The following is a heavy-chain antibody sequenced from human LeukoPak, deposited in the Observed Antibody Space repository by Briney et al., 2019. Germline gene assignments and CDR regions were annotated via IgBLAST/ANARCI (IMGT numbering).Heavy chain of an antibody. J-gene: IGHJ3*02. CDR3: ARVRAIVGASDAFDI. Sequence: ASVKVSCKASGYTFTSYGISWVRQAPGQGLEWMGWINPNSGGTNYAQKFQGRVTMTRDTSISTAYMELSRLRSDDTAVYYCARVRAIVGASDAFDIWGQGTMVTVSS. CDR1: GYTFTSYG. CDR2: INPNSGGT. V-gene: IGHV1-2*02. D-gene: IGHD1-26*01.